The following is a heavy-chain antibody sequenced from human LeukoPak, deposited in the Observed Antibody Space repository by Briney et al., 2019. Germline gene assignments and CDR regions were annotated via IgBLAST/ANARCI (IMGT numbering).Heavy chain of an antibody. CDR2: ISGSGGRT. V-gene: IGHV3-23*01. J-gene: IGHJ4*02. CDR1: GFSFDVYG. CDR3: AKDFEEWELLPPFDY. D-gene: IGHD1-26*01. Sequence: PGGSLRLSCAASGFSFDVYGMRWVRHAPGKGLECVSAISGSGGRTYYADSVKGRFTISRDNSKNTLYLQMNSLRAEDTAVYYCAKDFEEWELLPPFDYWGQGTLVTVSS.